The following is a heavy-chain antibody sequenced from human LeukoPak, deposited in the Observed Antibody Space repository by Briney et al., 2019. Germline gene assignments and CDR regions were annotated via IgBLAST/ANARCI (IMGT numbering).Heavy chain of an antibody. Sequence: GGSLRLSCAASGFTFSSYGMHWVRQAPGKGLEWVAVISYDGSNKYYADSVKGRFTISGDNSKNTLYLQMNSLRAEDTAVYYCAKDFSSSWYGDAFDIWGQGTMVTVSS. J-gene: IGHJ3*02. D-gene: IGHD6-13*01. CDR1: GFTFSSYG. V-gene: IGHV3-30*18. CDR2: ISYDGSNK. CDR3: AKDFSSSWYGDAFDI.